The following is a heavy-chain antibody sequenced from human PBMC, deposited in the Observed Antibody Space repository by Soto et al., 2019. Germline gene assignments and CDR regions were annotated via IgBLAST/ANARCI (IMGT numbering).Heavy chain of an antibody. CDR1: GFTFSSYG. CDR3: AKDLGASSSRYYYGMDV. D-gene: IGHD6-6*01. J-gene: IGHJ6*02. V-gene: IGHV3-30*18. CDR2: ISYDGSNK. Sequence: QPGGSLRLSCAASGFTFSSYGMHWVRQAPGKGLEWVAVISYDGSNKYYADSVKGRFTISRDNSKNTLYLQMNSLRAEDTAVYYCAKDLGASSSRYYYGMDVWGQGTTVTVSS.